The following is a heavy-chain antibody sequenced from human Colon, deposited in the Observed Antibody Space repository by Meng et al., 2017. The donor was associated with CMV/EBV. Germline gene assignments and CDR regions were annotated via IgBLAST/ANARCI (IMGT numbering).Heavy chain of an antibody. CDR2: IRNKAIDYST. Sequence: EVQLVGSGGGLVQPGXXXXLSCAASGFTFSDNYMDWVRQAPGKGLEWVARIRNKAIDYSTEYAASVTGRFTISRDDSKDSLYLQMNSLRTEDTAVYYCTKDKDGAGDWWGQGARVTVSS. CDR3: TKDKDGAGDW. CDR1: GFTFSDNY. V-gene: IGHV3-72*01. D-gene: IGHD3/OR15-3a*01. J-gene: IGHJ4*02.